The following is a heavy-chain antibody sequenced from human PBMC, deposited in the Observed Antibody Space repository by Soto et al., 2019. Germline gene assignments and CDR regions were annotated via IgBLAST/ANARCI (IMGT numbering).Heavy chain of an antibody. CDR3: STAPISL. Sequence: PGGSLRLSCVGSGFTFGNVWMSWVRQAPGKGLEWVGRIKSKTDGGTTNYAAPVKGRFTISRDDSKNTLYLQMNSLKTEDTAVYFCSTAPISLWGQGTLVTVSS. V-gene: IGHV3-15*01. CDR2: IKSKTDGGTT. J-gene: IGHJ4*02. CDR1: GFTFGNVW.